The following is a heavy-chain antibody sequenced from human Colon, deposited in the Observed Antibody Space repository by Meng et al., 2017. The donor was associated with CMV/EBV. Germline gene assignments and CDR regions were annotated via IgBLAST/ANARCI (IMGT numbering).Heavy chain of an antibody. CDR3: ATGSVAADGKGY. J-gene: IGHJ4*02. CDR1: GYTFTRYN. Sequence: SCTASGYTFTRYNINWVRQAPGQRLEWMGYINPKTGNPRYVPGFTGRFVFSLDTSVNTAYLQISSLKAEDAAIYYCATGSVAADGKGYWGQGTLVTVSS. D-gene: IGHD6-13*01. V-gene: IGHV7-4-1*02. CDR2: INPKTGNP.